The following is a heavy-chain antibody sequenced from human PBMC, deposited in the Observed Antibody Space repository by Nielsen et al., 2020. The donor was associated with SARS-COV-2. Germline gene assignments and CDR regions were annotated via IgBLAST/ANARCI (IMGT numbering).Heavy chain of an antibody. Sequence: GESLKISCAASGFTFSSYGMHWVRQAPGKGLEWVSAFSGSGSGGTTYYADSVKGRFTISRVNSKNTLFLQMNSLRAEDTAVYYCAKGRVQVWPDFDYWGQGTLVTVSS. CDR1: GFTFSSYG. D-gene: IGHD5-18*01. V-gene: IGHV3-23*01. CDR2: FSGSGSGGTT. J-gene: IGHJ4*02. CDR3: AKGRVQVWPDFDY.